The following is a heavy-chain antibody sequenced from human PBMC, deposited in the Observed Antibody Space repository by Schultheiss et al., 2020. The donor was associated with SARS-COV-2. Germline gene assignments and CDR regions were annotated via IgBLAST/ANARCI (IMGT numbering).Heavy chain of an antibody. CDR2: ISYDGSDK. CDR3: ARTWGAPARYYFDY. J-gene: IGHJ4*02. Sequence: GESLKISCAAFGFTFSNYTMHWVRQAPGKGLKWVAFISYDGSDKYYADSVKGRFTISRDNSKNTLYLQMNSLRADDTGVFYCARTWGAPARYYFDYWGQGTLVTVSS. V-gene: IGHV3-30*04. D-gene: IGHD3-16*01. CDR1: GFTFSNYT.